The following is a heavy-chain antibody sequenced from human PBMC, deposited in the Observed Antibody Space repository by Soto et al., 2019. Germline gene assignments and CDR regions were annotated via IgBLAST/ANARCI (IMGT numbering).Heavy chain of an antibody. CDR2: ILYTGNT. J-gene: IGHJ6*02. V-gene: IGHV4-59*01. Sequence: PSETLSLTCTVSGVSISSYYWSWIRQPPGKGLEWLGYILYTGNTNYNPSLKSRVTISVDTSKNQVSLELTSVTTADTAVYFCARAAYGSGNYYAPHYYYAMDVWGQGTTVTVS. D-gene: IGHD3-10*01. CDR1: GVSISSYY. CDR3: ARAAYGSGNYYAPHYYYAMDV.